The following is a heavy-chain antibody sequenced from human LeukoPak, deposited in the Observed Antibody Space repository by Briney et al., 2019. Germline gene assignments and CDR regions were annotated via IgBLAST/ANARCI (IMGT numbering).Heavy chain of an antibody. Sequence: SETLSLTCTVSGGSITNTNYYWAWIRQPPGEGLEWIGSVYHSGITYYTPSLKSRVSISVDTSKNQFSLKLSSVTAADTAVYYCARVGPLWFGADAFDIWGQGTMVTVSS. CDR1: GGSITNTNYY. CDR3: ARVGPLWFGADAFDI. J-gene: IGHJ3*02. D-gene: IGHD3-10*01. V-gene: IGHV4-39*07. CDR2: VYHSGIT.